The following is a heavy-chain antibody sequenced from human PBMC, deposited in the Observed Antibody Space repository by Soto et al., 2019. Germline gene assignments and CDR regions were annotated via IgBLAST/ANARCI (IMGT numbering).Heavy chain of an antibody. J-gene: IGHJ5*02. CDR3: ARVPTP. Sequence: SETLSLTCAVSGGSISSGGYSWGWIRQPPGKGLEWIGYIYHSGSTYYNSSLNSRVTISVDRSKNQLFLKLSSVTAADTAVYYCARVPTPWGQGTLVTVSS. CDR2: IYHSGST. D-gene: IGHD2-2*01. CDR1: GGSISSGGYS. V-gene: IGHV4-30-2*01.